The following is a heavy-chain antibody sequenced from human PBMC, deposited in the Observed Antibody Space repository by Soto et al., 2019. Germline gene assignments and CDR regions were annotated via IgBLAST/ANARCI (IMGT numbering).Heavy chain of an antibody. D-gene: IGHD3-22*01. CDR1: GFTISTSY. Sequence: PGGSLRLSCAASGFTISTSYMSWIRQAPGKGLEWVSYISSSSSYTNYADSVKGRFTISRDNAKNSLYLQMNSLRAEDTAVYYCARDSSGYYEGPDYWGQGTLVTVSS. V-gene: IGHV3-11*05. CDR2: ISSSSSYT. J-gene: IGHJ4*01. CDR3: ARDSSGYYEGPDY.